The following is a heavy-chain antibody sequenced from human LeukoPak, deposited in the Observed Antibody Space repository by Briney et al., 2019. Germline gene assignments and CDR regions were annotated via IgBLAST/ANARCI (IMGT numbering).Heavy chain of an antibody. D-gene: IGHD5/OR15-5a*01. J-gene: IGHJ4*02. Sequence: GASVKVSCKASGYTFTSYYMHWVRQAPGQGLEWMGKINPSDGSTRYAQKFQGRVTMTRDMSTSTVYMELSKDTAVYYCASSFYDLLVYFDYWGQGTLVTVSS. V-gene: IGHV1-46*01. CDR3: ASSFYDLLVYFDY. CDR1: GYTFTSYY. CDR2: INPSDGST.